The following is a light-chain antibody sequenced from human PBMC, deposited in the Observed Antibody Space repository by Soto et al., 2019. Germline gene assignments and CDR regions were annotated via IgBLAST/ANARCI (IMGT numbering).Light chain of an antibody. V-gene: IGLV2-14*01. Sequence: QSVLTQPASLSGSPGQSITISCTGTSSDIGAYDYVSWFQQHPGKAPKLMISEVNNRPSGVSSRFSASKSGNTASLTISGLQAEDEADYYCCSYAGSTTVLFGGGTKLTVL. CDR3: CSYAGSTTVL. CDR2: EVN. CDR1: SSDIGAYDY. J-gene: IGLJ2*01.